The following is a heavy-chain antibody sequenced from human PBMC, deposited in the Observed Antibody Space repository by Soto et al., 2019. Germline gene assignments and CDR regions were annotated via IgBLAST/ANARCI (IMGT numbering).Heavy chain of an antibody. CDR1: GFTFRNYA. CDR3: TKGRYLEWFFSGGGGEC. V-gene: IGHV3-23*01. CDR2: INGGGVST. J-gene: IGHJ4*02. D-gene: IGHD3-3*01. Sequence: LLLESGGGLVQYGGSLRLSCAASGFTFRNYAMSWVRQTPEKGLEWVSAINGGGVSTYYADSVKGRFTISRDQSKIPIYLQMDSLRVEDTALYYCTKGRYLEWFFSGGGGECWGRGTLVTVSS.